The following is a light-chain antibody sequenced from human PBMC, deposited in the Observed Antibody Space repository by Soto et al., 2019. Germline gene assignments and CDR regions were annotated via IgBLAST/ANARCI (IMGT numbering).Light chain of an antibody. CDR2: GAS. CDR3: QQYGSSPGT. V-gene: IGKV3-20*01. Sequence: EIVLTQSPGTLSLSPGERATLCCRASRSVSSSYLAWYQQKPGQAPRLLIYGASSRATGIPDRFSGSGSGTDFTLTISRLEPEDFAVYYCQQYGSSPGTFGQGTKVEIK. CDR1: RSVSSSY. J-gene: IGKJ1*01.